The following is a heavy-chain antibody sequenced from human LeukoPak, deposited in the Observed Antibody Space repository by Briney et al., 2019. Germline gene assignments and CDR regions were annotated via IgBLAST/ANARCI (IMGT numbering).Heavy chain of an antibody. CDR1: GFTVSSNY. Sequence: TGGSLRLSCAASGFTVSSNYMSWVRQAPGKGLEWVSVIFRGGSTYSADSVKGRFTISRDNSNTLYLQMISLRAEDTAVYYCARETYATWGNWFGPWGQGTLVTVSS. J-gene: IGHJ5*02. CDR3: ARETYATWGNWFGP. CDR2: IFRGGST. D-gene: IGHD2-2*01. V-gene: IGHV3-66*01.